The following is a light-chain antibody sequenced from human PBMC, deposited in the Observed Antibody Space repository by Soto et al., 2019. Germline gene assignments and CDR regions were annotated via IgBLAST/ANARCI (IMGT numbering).Light chain of an antibody. CDR1: QSVSSY. J-gene: IGKJ4*01. Sequence: EIVLTQSPATLSLSPGERATLSCRASQSVSSYFAWYQQKPGQAPRLLIYDASNRATGIPARFSGSGSGTDFTITISSLEPEDFAVYYCQQRSNWPPGTFGGGTKVEIK. CDR3: QQRSNWPPGT. CDR2: DAS. V-gene: IGKV3-11*01.